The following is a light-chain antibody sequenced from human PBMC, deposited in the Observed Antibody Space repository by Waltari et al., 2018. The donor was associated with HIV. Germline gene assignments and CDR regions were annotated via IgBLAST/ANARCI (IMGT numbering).Light chain of an antibody. CDR3: ATWNDSLSGYV. Sequence: QSVLTQPPSASGTPGPRVAISCFGSRPNIGRNYVNWYQHLPGTAPKLLIYRNNQPPSGVPDRFSGSKSGTSASLAISGLRSDDEADYYCATWNDSLSGYVFGTGTKVTV. CDR1: RPNIGRNY. J-gene: IGLJ1*01. V-gene: IGLV1-47*01. CDR2: RNN.